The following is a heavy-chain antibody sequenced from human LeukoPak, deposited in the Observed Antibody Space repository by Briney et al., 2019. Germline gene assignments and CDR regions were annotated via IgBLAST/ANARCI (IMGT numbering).Heavy chain of an antibody. Sequence: GGSLRLSCAASGFTFSSYAMHWVRQAPGKGLEWVAVISYDGSNKYYADSVKGRFTISRDNAKNSLYLQMNSLRAEDTAVYYCATSAGWVGATENWLDPWGQGTLVTVSS. V-gene: IGHV3-30-3*01. J-gene: IGHJ5*02. CDR3: ATSAGWVGATENWLDP. D-gene: IGHD1-26*01. CDR2: ISYDGSNK. CDR1: GFTFSSYA.